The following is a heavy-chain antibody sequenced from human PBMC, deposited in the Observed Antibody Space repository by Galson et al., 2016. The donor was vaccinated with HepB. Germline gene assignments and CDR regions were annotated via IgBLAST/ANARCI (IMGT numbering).Heavy chain of an antibody. CDR3: TGDGFGGTNDAFDI. CDR2: IWYNERNI. J-gene: IGHJ3*02. CDR1: GIRFNAYGG. D-gene: IGHD3-10*01. V-gene: IGHV3-33*01. Sequence: SLRLSCAASGIRFNAYGGTHWVRQAPGKGLEWVAVIWYNERNIHYADSVKGRFTISKDDSKNTVYLEMNSLRDEDTAVYYCTGDGFGGTNDAFDIWGQGTFVAVSS.